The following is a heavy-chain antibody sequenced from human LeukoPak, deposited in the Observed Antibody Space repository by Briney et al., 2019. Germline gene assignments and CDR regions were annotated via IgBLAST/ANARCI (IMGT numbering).Heavy chain of an antibody. J-gene: IGHJ4*02. CDR1: GGSISSGGYY. V-gene: IGHV4-31*03. CDR2: IYYSGST. CDR3: ARGASGYSDPFDY. Sequence: SETLSLTCTVSGGSISSGGYYWNWIRQHPGKGLEWIGYIYYSGSTYYNPSLKSRVTISVDTSKNQFSLKLSSVTAADTAVYYCARGASGYSDPFDYWGQGTLVTVSS. D-gene: IGHD3-3*01.